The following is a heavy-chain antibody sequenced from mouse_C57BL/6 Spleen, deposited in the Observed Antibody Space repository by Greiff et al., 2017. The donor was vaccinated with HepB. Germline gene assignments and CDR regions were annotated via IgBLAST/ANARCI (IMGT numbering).Heavy chain of an antibody. Sequence: EVMLVESGGGLVKPGGSLKLSCAASGFTFSSYAMSWVRQTPEKRLEWVATISDGGSYTYYPDNVKGRFTISRDNAKNNLYLQMSHLKSEDTAMYYCARDRNYYFDYWGQGTTRTVSS. CDR1: GFTFSSYA. CDR2: ISDGGSYT. CDR3: ARDRNYYFDY. V-gene: IGHV5-4*01. D-gene: IGHD2-1*01. J-gene: IGHJ2*01.